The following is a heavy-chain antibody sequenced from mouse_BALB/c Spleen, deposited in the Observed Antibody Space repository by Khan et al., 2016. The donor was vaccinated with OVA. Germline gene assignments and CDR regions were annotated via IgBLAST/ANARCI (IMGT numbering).Heavy chain of an antibody. CDR3: ASVGYSGTMDY. Sequence: QIQLVQSGPELKKPGETVKISCKASGYTFTNYGMNWVKQAPGKGLKWMGFINTYTGEPTYADDFKGRFAFSLETSASTAYLQINNLKHEDTSTYFCASVGYSGTMDYWGQGTSVTVSS. CDR2: INTYTGEP. J-gene: IGHJ4*01. V-gene: IGHV9-3-1*01. D-gene: IGHD2-14*01. CDR1: GYTFTNYG.